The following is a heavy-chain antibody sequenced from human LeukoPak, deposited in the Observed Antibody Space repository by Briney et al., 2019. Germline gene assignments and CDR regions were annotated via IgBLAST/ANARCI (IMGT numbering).Heavy chain of an antibody. CDR3: ARCWGSGSYLFDAFDI. D-gene: IGHD1-26*01. CDR1: GVTFSNYN. CDR2: ISTSSIYI. J-gene: IGHJ3*02. Sequence: PGGSLRLSCATSGVTFSNYNMNSVREAPGKGLECVSSISTSSIYIYYADSVKGRFTISRDNARNSLYLQMNSLRAEDTAVYYCARCWGSGSYLFDAFDIWGQGTMVTVSS. V-gene: IGHV3-21*01.